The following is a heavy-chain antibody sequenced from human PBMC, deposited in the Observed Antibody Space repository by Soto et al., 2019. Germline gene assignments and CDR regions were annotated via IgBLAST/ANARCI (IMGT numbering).Heavy chain of an antibody. CDR2: IIPIFGTS. J-gene: IGHJ4*02. CDR3: ARTSRYCSGGRCYYSDY. Sequence: QVQLVQSGAEVKKPGSSVKVSCKASGGTFSNYAINWVRQAPGQGLEWMGGIIPIFGTSNYAQQFQGRVKLTADESTSTAYMDRNSLRSEDTAVYYCARTSRYCSGGRCYYSDYWGQGTQVTVSS. D-gene: IGHD2-15*01. V-gene: IGHV1-69*01. CDR1: GGTFSNYA.